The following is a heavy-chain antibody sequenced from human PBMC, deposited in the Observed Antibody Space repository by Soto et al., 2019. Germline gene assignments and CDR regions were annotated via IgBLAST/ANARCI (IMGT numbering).Heavy chain of an antibody. V-gene: IGHV1-18*01. CDR1: GYTFTSYG. D-gene: IGHD6-19*01. CDR2: ISAYNGNI. CDR3: AREVVRVAGTRLFDP. J-gene: IGHJ5*02. Sequence: ASVKVSCKASGYTFTSYGISWVRQAPGQGLEWMGWISAYNGNINYAQKLQGRVTMTTDTSTSTAYMELRSLRSDDTAVYYCAREVVRVAGTRLFDPWGQGTLVTVSS.